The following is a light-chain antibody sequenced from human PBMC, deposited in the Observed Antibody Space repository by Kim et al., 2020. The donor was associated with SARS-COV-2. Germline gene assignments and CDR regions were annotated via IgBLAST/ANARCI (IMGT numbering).Light chain of an antibody. J-gene: IGLJ3*02. CDR2: GNN. Sequence: QRVTISCTGSSSNIGAGYDVHWYQQLPGPAPKLLISGNNNRPSGVPDRFSGSKSGTSASLAITGLQAEDEADYYCQSYDSSLRGLVFGGGTQLTVL. V-gene: IGLV1-40*01. CDR3: QSYDSSLRGLV. CDR1: SSNIGAGYD.